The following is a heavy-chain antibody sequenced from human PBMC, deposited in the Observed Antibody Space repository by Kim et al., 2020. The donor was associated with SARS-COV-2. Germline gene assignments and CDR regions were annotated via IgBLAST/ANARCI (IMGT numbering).Heavy chain of an antibody. J-gene: IGHJ6*02. CDR3: ARGGRLCGTSCYRYYYGMDV. Sequence: RVTISVDTSKNQFSLKLSSVTAADTAVYYCARGGRLCGTSCYRYYYGMDVWGQGTTVTVSS. D-gene: IGHD2-2*01. V-gene: IGHV4-59*09.